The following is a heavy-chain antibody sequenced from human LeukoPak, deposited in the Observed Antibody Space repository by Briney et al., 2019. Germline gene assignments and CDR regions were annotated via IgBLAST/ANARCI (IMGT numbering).Heavy chain of an antibody. Sequence: GASLRLSCAASGFSFNIYAMSWVRQAPGKGLEWVAAIDRSGGSTFYADSVKGRFTISKDNSKNTLYLQINSLRVDDTAIYYCARGSHGEHDSWGQGTLVTVSS. CDR1: GFSFNIYA. V-gene: IGHV3-23*01. D-gene: IGHD4-17*01. CDR3: ARGSHGEHDS. J-gene: IGHJ5*01. CDR2: IDRSGGST.